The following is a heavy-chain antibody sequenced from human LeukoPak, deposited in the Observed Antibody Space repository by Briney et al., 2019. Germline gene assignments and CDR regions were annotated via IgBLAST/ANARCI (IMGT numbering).Heavy chain of an antibody. J-gene: IGHJ4*01. CDR3: ARDDDSSGYNIDY. V-gene: IGHV3-43*01. CDR2: ISWDGDTT. Sequence: GGSLRLSCAASGFIFDAYTMHWVRQAPGKGLEWVSLISWDGDTTYYADSVKGRFTISRDNSKNSLYLQMNSLRTEDTALYSCARDDDSSGYNIDYCGHGTLVTVSS. CDR1: GFIFDAYT. D-gene: IGHD3-22*01.